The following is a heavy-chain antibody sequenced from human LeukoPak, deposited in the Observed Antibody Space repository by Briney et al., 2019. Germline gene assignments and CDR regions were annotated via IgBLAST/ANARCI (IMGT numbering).Heavy chain of an antibody. CDR1: GYTLTELS. Sequence: GASVKVSCKVSGYTLTELSMHWVRQAPGKGLEWMGGFDPEDGETIYAQKFQGRVTMTEDTSTDTAYMELSSLRSEDTAVYYCATDIDSSGYYYFDYWGQGTLVTVSS. D-gene: IGHD3-22*01. CDR2: FDPEDGET. J-gene: IGHJ4*02. CDR3: ATDIDSSGYYYFDY. V-gene: IGHV1-24*01.